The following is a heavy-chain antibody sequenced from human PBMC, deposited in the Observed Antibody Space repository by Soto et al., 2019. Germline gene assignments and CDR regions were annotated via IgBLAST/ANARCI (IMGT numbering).Heavy chain of an antibody. CDR3: ARVVNWSPAARHLDV. CDR2: ISADNGNT. CDR1: GSTFTSYG. Sequence: ASVKVSCKASGSTFTSYGISWVRQAPGQGLEWMGWISADNGNTNYAQKLQGRVTMTTDTSTSTAYMELRSLRSDDTAVDYCARVVNWSPAARHLDVCGQGTTLTVSS. V-gene: IGHV1-18*04. J-gene: IGHJ6*02. D-gene: IGHD1-20*01.